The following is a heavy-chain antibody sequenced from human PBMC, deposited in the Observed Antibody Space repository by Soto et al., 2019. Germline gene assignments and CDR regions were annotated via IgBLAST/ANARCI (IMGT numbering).Heavy chain of an antibody. CDR2: LYYSGNT. CDR3: ARVGGVAARTFDY. Sequence: SQTLCLTWSVAWGTIRPLGGSWVLQPPGKGLEWIGYLYYSGNTNYNPSLKSRVTISVDASKNQVSLRLTSVTAADTAVYYCARVGGVAARTFDYWGQGTVVTVSS. J-gene: IGHJ4*02. V-gene: IGHV4-59*11. CDR1: WGTIRPLG. D-gene: IGHD2-15*01.